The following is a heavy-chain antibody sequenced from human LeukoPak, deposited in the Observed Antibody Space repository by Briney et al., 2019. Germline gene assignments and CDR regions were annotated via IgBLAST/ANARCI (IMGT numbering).Heavy chain of an antibody. CDR3: ARRGDSGYYFDY. Sequence: ASVKVSCKAPGYTFTGYYMHWVRQAPGQGLEWMGRINPNSGGANYAQKFQGRVTMTRDTSISTAYMELSRLRSDDTAVYYCARRGDSGYYFDYWGQGTLVTVSS. J-gene: IGHJ4*02. CDR2: INPNSGGA. D-gene: IGHD3-16*01. CDR1: GYTFTGYY. V-gene: IGHV1-2*06.